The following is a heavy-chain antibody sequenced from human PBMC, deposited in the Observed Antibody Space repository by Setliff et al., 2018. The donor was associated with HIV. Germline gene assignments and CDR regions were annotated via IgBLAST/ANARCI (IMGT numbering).Heavy chain of an antibody. D-gene: IGHD6-19*01. CDR2: IYYSGHT. CDR1: GGSISISSYY. V-gene: IGHV4-39*01. CDR3: ARRGAYSSGWYQFGFDY. Sequence: PSETLSLTCTVSGGSISISSYYWGWIRQPPGKGLEWIGSIYYSGHTYYNPSLKSRVTLSVDTSKNQFSLKLSSVTAADTAVYYCARRGAYSSGWYQFGFDYWGQGTLVTVSS. J-gene: IGHJ4*02.